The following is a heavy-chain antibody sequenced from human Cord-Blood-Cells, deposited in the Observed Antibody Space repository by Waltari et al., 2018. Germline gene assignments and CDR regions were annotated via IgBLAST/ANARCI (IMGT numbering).Heavy chain of an antibody. CDR3: ARGHKLGNWFDP. V-gene: IGHV3-33*01. Sequence: QVQLVESGGGVVQPGRSLRLSCAASGFTFSSYGMNWVRQAPGKGLEWGAVRWDEGSNKYYADSVKGRFTISRDNSKNTLYLQMNSLRAEDTAVYYCARGHKLGNWFDPWGQGTLVTVSS. J-gene: IGHJ5*02. D-gene: IGHD7-27*01. CDR1: GFTFSSYG. CDR2: RWDEGSNK.